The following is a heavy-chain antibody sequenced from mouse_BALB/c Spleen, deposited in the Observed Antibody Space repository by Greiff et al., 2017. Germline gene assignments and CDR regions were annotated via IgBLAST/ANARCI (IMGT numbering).Heavy chain of an antibody. Sequence: VQLKESGPELVKPGASVKMSCKASGYTFTSYVMHWVKQKPGQGLEWIGYINPYNDGTKYNEKFKGKATLTSDKSSSTAYMELSSLTSEDSAVYYCARPKLTGTAWFAYWGQGTLVTVSA. CDR3: ARPKLTGTAWFAY. CDR1: GYTFTSYV. D-gene: IGHD4-1*01. CDR2: INPYNDGT. V-gene: IGHV1-14*01. J-gene: IGHJ3*01.